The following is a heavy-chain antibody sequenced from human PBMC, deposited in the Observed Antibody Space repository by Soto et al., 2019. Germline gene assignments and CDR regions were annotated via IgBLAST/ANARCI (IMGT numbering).Heavy chain of an antibody. D-gene: IGHD2-2*01. CDR3: ARHYLAYCSSTSCLPHYYYYMDV. V-gene: IGHV3-11*01. J-gene: IGHJ6*03. CDR1: GFTFSDYY. CDR2: ISSSGSTI. Sequence: QVQLVESGGGLVKPGGSLRLSCADSGFTFSDYYMSWIRQAPGKGLEWVSYISSSGSTIYYADSVKGRFTISRDNAKNSLYLQMNSLRAEDTDVYYCARHYLAYCSSTSCLPHYYYYMDVWGKGTTVTVSS.